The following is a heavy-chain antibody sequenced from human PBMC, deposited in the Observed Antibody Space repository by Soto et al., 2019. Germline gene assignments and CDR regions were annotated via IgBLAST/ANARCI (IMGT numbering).Heavy chain of an antibody. CDR2: MNPNSGNT. V-gene: IGHV1-8*01. J-gene: IGHJ4*02. Sequence: ASVKVSCKASGYTFTSYDINWVRQATGQGLEWMGWMNPNSGNTGYAQKFQGRVTMTRNTSISTAYMELSSLRSEDTAVYYCARGPLIFKPTYYSDSSGYRRFDYWGQGTLVTVSS. CDR1: GYTFTSYD. CDR3: ARGPLIFKPTYYSDSSGYRRFDY. D-gene: IGHD3-22*01.